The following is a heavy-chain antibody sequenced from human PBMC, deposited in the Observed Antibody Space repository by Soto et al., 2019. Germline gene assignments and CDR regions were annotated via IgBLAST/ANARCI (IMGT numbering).Heavy chain of an antibody. Sequence: EVELLESGGGLVKPGGSLRLSCAASGFSFSTYNMNWVRQAPGKGLEWVSSINGRSNYKYYTDSVKGRFTISRDNPKNSLYLQMNSLRAEDTAVYYCAKDLGDYGGNSRRGYYFHYWGQGTLVTVSS. CDR2: INGRSNYK. V-gene: IGHV3-21*02. CDR1: GFSFSTYN. D-gene: IGHD4-17*01. CDR3: AKDLGDYGGNSRRGYYFHY. J-gene: IGHJ4*02.